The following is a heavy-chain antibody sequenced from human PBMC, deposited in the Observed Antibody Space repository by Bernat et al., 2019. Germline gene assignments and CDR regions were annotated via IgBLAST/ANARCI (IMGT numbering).Heavy chain of an antibody. J-gene: IGHJ4*02. CDR2: IKSKTDGGTT. CDR3: TTGDWTFNY. Sequence: EVQLVESGGGLVKPGGSLRLSCAASGFTFSNAWMSWVRQAPGKGLEWVGRIKSKTDGGTTDSAAPVKARFTISRNDSKTTLNRKMTSLKPGETAVYYFTTGDWTFNYGGQGPLVTVS. D-gene: IGHD2-21*02. CDR1: GFTFSNAW. V-gene: IGHV3-15*01.